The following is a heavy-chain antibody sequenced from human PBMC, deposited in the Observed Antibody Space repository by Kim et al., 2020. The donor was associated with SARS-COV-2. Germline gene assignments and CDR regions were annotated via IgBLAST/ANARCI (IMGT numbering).Heavy chain of an antibody. J-gene: IGHJ6*02. V-gene: IGHV3-9*01. CDR1: GFTFDDYA. D-gene: IGHD3-3*01. CDR2: ISWNSGSI. CDR3: AKDPLGVQDYYGMDV. Sequence: GGSLRLSCAASGFTFDDYAMHWVRQAPGKGLEWVSGISWNSGSIGYADSVKGRFTISRDNAKNSLYLQMNSLRAEDTALYYCAKDPLGVQDYYGMDVWGQGTTVTVSS.